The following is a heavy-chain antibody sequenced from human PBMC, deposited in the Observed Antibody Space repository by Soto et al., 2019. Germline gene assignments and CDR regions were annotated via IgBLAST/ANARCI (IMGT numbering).Heavy chain of an antibody. Sequence: SETLSLTCTVSGGSISSGGYYWSWIRQHPGKGLEWIGYIYYSGSTYYNPSLKSRVTISVDTSKNQFSLKLSSVTAADTAVYYCATNIYDFWSGYYPDYWGQGTLVTVSS. CDR3: ATNIYDFWSGYYPDY. V-gene: IGHV4-31*03. CDR1: GGSISSGGYY. D-gene: IGHD3-3*01. CDR2: IYYSGST. J-gene: IGHJ4*02.